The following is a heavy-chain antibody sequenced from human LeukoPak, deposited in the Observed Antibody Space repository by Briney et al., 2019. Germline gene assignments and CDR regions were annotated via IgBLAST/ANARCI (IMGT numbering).Heavy chain of an antibody. CDR1: GFTVSSNY. J-gene: IGHJ4*02. D-gene: IGHD3-22*01. CDR3: ARAAYDSNGYTANHDY. Sequence: GGSLRLSCAASGFTVSSNYMSWVRQAPGKGLEWVSVLYSDGSTYYADSVKGRFTISRDNSKNTLYLQMSNLRVEDTAVYYCARAAYDSNGYTANHDYWGQGTLVTVSS. CDR2: LYSDGST. V-gene: IGHV3-53*01.